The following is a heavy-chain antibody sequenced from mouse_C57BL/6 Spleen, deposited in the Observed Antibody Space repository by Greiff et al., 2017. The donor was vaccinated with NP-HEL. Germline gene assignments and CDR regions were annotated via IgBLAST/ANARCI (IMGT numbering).Heavy chain of an antibody. CDR2: INPSSGYT. Sequence: QVQLKESGAELAKPGASVKLSCKASGYTFTSYWMHWVKQRPGQGLEWIGYINPSSGYTKYNQKFKDKATLTADKSSSTAYMQLSSLTYEDSAVYYCARDSSGYDYAMDYWGQGTSVTVSS. CDR1: GYTFTSYW. CDR3: ARDSSGYDYAMDY. V-gene: IGHV1-7*01. J-gene: IGHJ4*01. D-gene: IGHD3-2*02.